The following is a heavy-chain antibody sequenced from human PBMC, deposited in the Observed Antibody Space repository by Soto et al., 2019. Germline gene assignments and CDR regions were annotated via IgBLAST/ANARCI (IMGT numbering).Heavy chain of an antibody. D-gene: IGHD2-2*01. J-gene: IGHJ4*02. V-gene: IGHV3-33*01. CDR3: ARELPYPSYCSNTSCYGDYFDY. CDR1: GFTFSSYG. Sequence: QVQLVESGGGVVQPGRSLRLSCAASGFTFSSYGMHWVRQAPGKVLEWVAVIWYDGSKKYYADSVKGRFTISRDNSKNTLYLQMNSRRAEDTAVYYCARELPYPSYCSNTSCYGDYFDYWGQETLVTVST. CDR2: IWYDGSKK.